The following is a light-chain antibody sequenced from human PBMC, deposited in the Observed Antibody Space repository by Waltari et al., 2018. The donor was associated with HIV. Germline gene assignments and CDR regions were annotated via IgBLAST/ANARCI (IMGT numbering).Light chain of an antibody. CDR1: QDIGNH. CDR2: GAS. CDR3: QQFTSLPIT. V-gene: IGKV1-33*01. J-gene: IGKJ3*01. Sequence: DILMTQSPPSLSASVGGKVTITCRASQDIGNHLSWYRQKSGRAPELLIYGASFLESGVPSKFSGRGSGTTFIFTINSLQPEDSATYYWQQFTSLPITFGPGTTVDIK.